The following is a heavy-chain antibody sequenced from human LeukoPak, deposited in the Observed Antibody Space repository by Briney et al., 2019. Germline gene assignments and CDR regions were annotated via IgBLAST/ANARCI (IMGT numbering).Heavy chain of an antibody. CDR2: IIPILGIA. V-gene: IGHV1-69*04. Sequence: ASVKVSCKASGGTFSSYAISWVRQAPGQGLEWMGRIIPILGIANYAQKFQGRVTITADKSTCTAYMELSSLRSEDTAVYYCARGNCSSTSCYVLGNWFDPWGQGTLVTVSS. CDR3: ARGNCSSTSCYVLGNWFDP. CDR1: GGTFSSYA. D-gene: IGHD2-2*01. J-gene: IGHJ5*02.